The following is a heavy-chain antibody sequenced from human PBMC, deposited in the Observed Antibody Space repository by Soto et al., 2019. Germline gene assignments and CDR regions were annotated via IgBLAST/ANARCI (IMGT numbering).Heavy chain of an antibody. V-gene: IGHV3-74*01. J-gene: IGHJ6*02. CDR2: INSDGSSI. D-gene: IGHD5-18*01. CDR1: KFTITSYW. CDR3: AREVSHGYVLRGMDV. Sequence: EVQLVESGGGLVQPGGSVRLSCAASKFTITSYWMHWVRQAPGKGLVWVSRINSDGSSISYADAVKGRFTISRDNAKNTLYLQMNSLRVEDTAVYDCAREVSHGYVLRGMDVWGQGTTVTVFS.